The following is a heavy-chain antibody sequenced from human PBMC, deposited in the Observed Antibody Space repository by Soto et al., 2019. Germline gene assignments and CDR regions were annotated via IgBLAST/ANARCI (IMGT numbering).Heavy chain of an antibody. D-gene: IGHD5-18*01. V-gene: IGHV4-39*01. J-gene: IGHJ4*02. Sequence: QLQLQESGPGLVKPSETLSLTCTVSGGSISSSSYYWGWIRQPPGKGLEWIGSIYYSGSTYYNPSLKSRVTISVDTSKNQFSLKLSSVTAADTAVYYCARRLSEERGYSYGYFDYWGQGTLVTVSS. CDR2: IYYSGST. CDR3: ARRLSEERGYSYGYFDY. CDR1: GGSISSSSYY.